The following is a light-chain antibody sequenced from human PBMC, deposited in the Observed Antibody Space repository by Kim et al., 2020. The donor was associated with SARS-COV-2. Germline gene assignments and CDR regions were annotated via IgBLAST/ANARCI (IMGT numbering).Light chain of an antibody. J-gene: IGLJ2*01. CDR3: HSRDNSDNHVL. Sequence: ALGQTVRITCQGDRLRSYYAAWYQQKPGQGPLLVIYGKNNRPSGIPDRFSGSSSGSTASLTITGAQAEDEADYYCHSRDNSDNHVLFGGGTQLTVL. CDR2: GKN. CDR1: RLRSYY. V-gene: IGLV3-19*01.